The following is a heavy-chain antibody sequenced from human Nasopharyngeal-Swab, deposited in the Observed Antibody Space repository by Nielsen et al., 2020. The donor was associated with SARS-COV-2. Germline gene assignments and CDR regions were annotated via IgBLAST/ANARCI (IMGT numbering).Heavy chain of an antibody. CDR1: GFTFSSYS. V-gene: IGHV3-21*01. Sequence: GGSLRLSCAASGFTFSSYSMNWVRQAPGKGLEWVSSISSSSSYIYYADSVKGRFTISRDNAKNSLYLQMNSLRAEDTAVYYCARVRLLLRHYYMDVWGKRTTVTVSS. J-gene: IGHJ6*03. CDR3: ARVRLLLRHYYMDV. CDR2: ISSSSSYI. D-gene: IGHD5-18*01.